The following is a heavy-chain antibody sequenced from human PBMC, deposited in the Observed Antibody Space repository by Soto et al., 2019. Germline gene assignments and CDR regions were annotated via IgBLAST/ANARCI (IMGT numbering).Heavy chain of an antibody. CDR3: AKDLYSSDWFNFFDS. Sequence: QVQLVESGGGVVQPGRSLRLSCAASGFSFSTTGMHWVRQAPGKGLEWVAMISHDGGAVHFADSVKGRFTISRDDSTNTLYLQMNSLRPEDTAVYYCAKDLYSSDWFNFFDSWGQGSLVPVSS. V-gene: IGHV3-30*18. CDR1: GFSFSTTG. D-gene: IGHD6-19*01. J-gene: IGHJ5*01. CDR2: ISHDGGAV.